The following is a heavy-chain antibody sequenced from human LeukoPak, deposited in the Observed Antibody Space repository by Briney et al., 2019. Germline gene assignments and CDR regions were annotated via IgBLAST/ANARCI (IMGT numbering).Heavy chain of an antibody. D-gene: IGHD4-17*01. J-gene: IGHJ4*02. CDR1: GYTFTSYG. Sequence: ASVKASCKASGYTFTSYGISWVRQAPGQGLEWMGWISAYNGNTNYAQKLQGRVTMTTDTSTSTAYMELRSLRSDDTAVYYCARDSRDMTTVTTRSYWGQGTLVTVSS. CDR2: ISAYNGNT. V-gene: IGHV1-18*01. CDR3: ARDSRDMTTVTTRSY.